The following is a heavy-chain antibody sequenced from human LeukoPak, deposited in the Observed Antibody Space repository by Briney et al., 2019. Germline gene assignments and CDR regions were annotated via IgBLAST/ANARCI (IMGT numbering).Heavy chain of an antibody. Sequence: SQTLSLTCTVSGGSISSGGYYWSWIRQHPGKGLEWIGYIYYSGSTYYNPSLKSRVTISVDTSKNQFSLKLSSVTAADTAVYYCASSPSSGWYWFDPWGQGTLVTVSS. D-gene: IGHD6-19*01. CDR1: GGSISSGGYY. CDR2: IYYSGST. V-gene: IGHV4-31*03. CDR3: ASSPSSGWYWFDP. J-gene: IGHJ5*02.